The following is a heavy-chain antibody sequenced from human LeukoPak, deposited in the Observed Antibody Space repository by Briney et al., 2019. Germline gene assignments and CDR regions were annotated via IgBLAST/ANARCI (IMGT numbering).Heavy chain of an antibody. Sequence: GGSLRLSCAASVFTFSSYWMSWVRQAPGKGREGVANIKQDGSEKYYVDSVKGRFTISRDNAKNSLYLQMNSLRAEDTAVYYCAAELRSGYFVGAFDIWGQGTMVTVSS. J-gene: IGHJ3*02. V-gene: IGHV3-7*01. D-gene: IGHD3-3*01. CDR2: IKQDGSEK. CDR1: VFTFSSYW. CDR3: AAELRSGYFVGAFDI.